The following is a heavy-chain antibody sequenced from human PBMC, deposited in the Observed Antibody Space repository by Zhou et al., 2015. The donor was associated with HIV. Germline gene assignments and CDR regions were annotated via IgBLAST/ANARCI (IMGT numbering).Heavy chain of an antibody. Sequence: QVQLVQSGAEVKKPGSSVKVSCKASGGTFSNYGVSWVRQAPGQGLEWMGGIVPVFRTTYYAQKFQGRLTINADESTSTVYMDLSSLTSDDTAVYFCARAGAYYGSGSYFDYWGQGTLITVSS. CDR2: IVPVFRTT. J-gene: IGHJ4*02. V-gene: IGHV1-69*12. CDR3: ARAGAYYGSGSYFDY. D-gene: IGHD3-10*01. CDR1: GGTFSNYG.